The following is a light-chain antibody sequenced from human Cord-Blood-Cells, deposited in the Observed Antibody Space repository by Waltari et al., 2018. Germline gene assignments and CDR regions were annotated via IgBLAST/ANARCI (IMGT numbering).Light chain of an antibody. CDR1: SSDVGRYNL. V-gene: IGLV2-23*01. Sequence: QSALTQPASVSGSPGQSITISCTGTSSDVGRYNLVSWYQQHPGKAPKLMIYEGSKRPSWVSNRFSGSKSGNTASLTISGLQAEDEAYYYCCSYAGSSTWVFGGGTKLTVL. CDR3: CSYAGSSTWV. J-gene: IGLJ3*02. CDR2: EGS.